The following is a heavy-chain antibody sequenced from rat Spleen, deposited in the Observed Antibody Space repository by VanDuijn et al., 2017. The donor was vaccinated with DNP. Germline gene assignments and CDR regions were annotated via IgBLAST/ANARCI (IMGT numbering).Heavy chain of an antibody. D-gene: IGHD3-8*01. Sequence: EVQLVESDGGLVQPGRSLKLSCAVSGFTFSDYYMAWVRQAPGKGLEWVASITKTGDSTYYSDSVKGRFSISRDNAKSTLYLLLNSLRSEDTATYYCTSNPHIRTAAPFDYWGQGVMVTVSS. V-gene: IGHV5-31*01. CDR2: ITKTGDST. CDR3: TSNPHIRTAAPFDY. J-gene: IGHJ2*01. CDR1: GFTFSDYY.